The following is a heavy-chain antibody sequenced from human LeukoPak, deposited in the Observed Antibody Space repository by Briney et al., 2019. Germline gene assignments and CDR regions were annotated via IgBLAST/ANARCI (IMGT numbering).Heavy chain of an antibody. J-gene: IGHJ4*02. V-gene: IGHV3-48*03. Sequence: GGSLRLSCAASGFTFSSCEMNWVRQAPGKGLEWVSFISSSGRTIYYADSVKGRFTISRDNAKNSLCLQMNSLRAEDTAVYYCARDNYDSSTPYYFDYWGQGTPVTVSS. CDR1: GFTFSSCE. CDR2: ISSSGRTI. D-gene: IGHD3-22*01. CDR3: ARDNYDSSTPYYFDY.